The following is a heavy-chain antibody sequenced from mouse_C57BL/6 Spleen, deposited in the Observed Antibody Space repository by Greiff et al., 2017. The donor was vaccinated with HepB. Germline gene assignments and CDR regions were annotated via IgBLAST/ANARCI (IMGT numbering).Heavy chain of an antibody. CDR1: GFSLTSYG. Sequence: VMLVESGPGLVQPSQSLSITCTVSGFSLTSYGVHWVRQSPGKGLEWLGVIWSGGSTDYNAAFISRLSISKDNSKSQVFFKMNSLQADDTAIYYCARKAPSDGDAMDYWGQGTSVTVSS. CDR2: IWSGGST. V-gene: IGHV2-2*01. J-gene: IGHJ4*01. CDR3: ARKAPSDGDAMDY.